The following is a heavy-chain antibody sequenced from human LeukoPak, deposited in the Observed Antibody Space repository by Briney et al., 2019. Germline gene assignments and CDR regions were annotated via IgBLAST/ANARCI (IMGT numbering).Heavy chain of an antibody. V-gene: IGHV3-21*01. Sequence: GGSLRLSCEASGFTFSTYTMNWVPQAPGRRLEWVSFICLSSGSIYSAHTVKGQFTVSRENAKNSLYLQMNSLRAEDTALYYCARERRNTPMDVWGQGTTVTVSS. CDR3: ARERRNTPMDV. J-gene: IGHJ6*02. CDR2: ICLSSGSI. CDR1: GFTFSTYT. D-gene: IGHD5-18*01.